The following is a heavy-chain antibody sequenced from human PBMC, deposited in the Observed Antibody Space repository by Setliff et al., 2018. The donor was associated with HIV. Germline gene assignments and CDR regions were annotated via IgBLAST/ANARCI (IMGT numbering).Heavy chain of an antibody. J-gene: IGHJ3*02. D-gene: IGHD3-16*01. CDR3: ARDGRFASGAKFVAFDI. CDR1: GFTFSSYS. V-gene: IGHV3-21*01. CDR2: IGSSGSHI. Sequence: GGSLRLSCVASGFTFSSYSMNWVRQAPGKGLEWVSSIGSSGSHISYADSVKGRFTISRDNAKNSLYPQMNSLRAEDTAVYYCARDGRFASGAKFVAFDIWGQGTMVTVSS.